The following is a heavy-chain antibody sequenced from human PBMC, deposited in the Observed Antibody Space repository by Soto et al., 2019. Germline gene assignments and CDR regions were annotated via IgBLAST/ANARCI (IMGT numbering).Heavy chain of an antibody. J-gene: IGHJ6*02. CDR2: MNPNSGNT. CDR3: ARAPRESIAAAGTVRYYGMDV. CDR1: GYTFTSYD. V-gene: IGHV1-8*01. Sequence: ASVKVSCKASGYTFTSYDINWVRQATGQGLEWMGWMNPNSGNTGYAQKFQGRVTMTRNTSISTAYMELSSLRSEDTAVYYCARAPRESIAAAGTVRYYGMDVWGQGTGVTVSS. D-gene: IGHD6-13*01.